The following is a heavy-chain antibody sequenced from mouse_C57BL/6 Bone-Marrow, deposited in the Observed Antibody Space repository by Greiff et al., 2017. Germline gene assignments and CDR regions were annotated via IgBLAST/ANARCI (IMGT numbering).Heavy chain of an antibody. Sequence: QVQLKQSGAELARPGASVKMSCKASGYTFTSYTMHWVKQRPGQGLAWIGYINPSSGYTKYNQKFKDKATMTADKSSSPAYMQLSSLTSEDSAVDNCSRSGGYYFDYWGQGTTLTDSS. CDR1: GYTFTSYT. J-gene: IGHJ2*01. CDR2: INPSSGYT. CDR3: SRSGGYYFDY. D-gene: IGHD3-2*02. V-gene: IGHV1-4*01.